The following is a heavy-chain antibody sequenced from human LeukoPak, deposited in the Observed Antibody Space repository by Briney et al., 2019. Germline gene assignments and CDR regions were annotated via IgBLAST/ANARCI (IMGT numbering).Heavy chain of an antibody. V-gene: IGHV1-18*01. CDR1: GYTFTSYG. CDR2: ISAYNGNT. D-gene: IGHD3-10*01. Sequence: GASVTVSCKASGYTFTSYGISWVRQAPGQGLEWMGWISAYNGNTNYAQKLQGRVTMTTDTSTSTAYMELRSLRSDDTAVYYCARDNVWFGELLYPSLDYWGQGTLVTVSS. J-gene: IGHJ4*02. CDR3: ARDNVWFGELLYPSLDY.